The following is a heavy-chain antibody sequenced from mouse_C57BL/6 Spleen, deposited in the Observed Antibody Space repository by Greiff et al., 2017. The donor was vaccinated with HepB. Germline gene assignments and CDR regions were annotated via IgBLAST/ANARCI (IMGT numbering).Heavy chain of an antibody. J-gene: IGHJ2*01. CDR3: ARRAGSSYGYFDY. CDR1: GFTFTDYY. D-gene: IGHD1-1*01. CDR2: IRNKANGYTT. V-gene: IGHV7-3*01. Sequence: EVQVVESGGGLVQPGGSLSLSCAASGFTFTDYYMSWVRQPPGKALEWLGFIRNKANGYTTEYSASVKGRFTISRDNSQSILYLQMNALRAEDSATYYGARRAGSSYGYFDYWGQGTTLTGSS.